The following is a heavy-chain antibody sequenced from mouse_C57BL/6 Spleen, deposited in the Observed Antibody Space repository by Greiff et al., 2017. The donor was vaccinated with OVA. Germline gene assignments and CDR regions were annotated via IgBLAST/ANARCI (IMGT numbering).Heavy chain of an antibody. V-gene: IGHV5-17*01. CDR3: ARRPLRFAMDY. CDR1: GFTFSDYG. D-gene: IGHD6-1*01. J-gene: IGHJ4*01. CDR2: ISSGSSTI. Sequence: EVQVVESGGGLVKPGGSLKLSCAASGFTFSDYGMHWVRQAPEKGLEWVAYISSGSSTIYYADTVKGRFTISRANAKNTLFLQMTSLRSDDTAMYYCARRPLRFAMDYWGQGTSVTVSS.